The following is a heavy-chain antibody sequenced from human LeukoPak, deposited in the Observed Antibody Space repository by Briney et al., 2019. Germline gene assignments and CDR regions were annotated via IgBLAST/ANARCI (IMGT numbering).Heavy chain of an antibody. D-gene: IGHD3-9*01. CDR3: ARSSYYDTLTGYPDAFDI. CDR1: GGTFSSYA. J-gene: IGHJ3*02. V-gene: IGHV1-69*13. Sequence: SVKVSFKASGGTFSSYAISWVRQAPGQGLEWMGGIIPIFGTANYAQKFQGRVTITADESTSTAYMELSSLRSEDTAVYYCARSSYYDTLTGYPDAFDIWGQGTMVTVSS. CDR2: IIPIFGTA.